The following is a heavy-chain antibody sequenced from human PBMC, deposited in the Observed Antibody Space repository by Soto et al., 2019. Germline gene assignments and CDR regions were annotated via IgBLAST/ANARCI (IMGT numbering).Heavy chain of an antibody. CDR3: ARASPGVFAES. D-gene: IGHD3-10*01. CDR1: GFNFHNYR. CDR2: ISPDGNDK. V-gene: IGHV3-7*03. J-gene: IGHJ4*02. Sequence: EVQLVESGGDLVQPGGSLRLSCAASGFNFHNYRMRWVRQAPGKGLQWVAHISPDGNDKYYADSVKGRFTMSRDNAKTSLYLQMNSLRVDDTAVYYCARASPGVFAESWGQGTLVTVSS.